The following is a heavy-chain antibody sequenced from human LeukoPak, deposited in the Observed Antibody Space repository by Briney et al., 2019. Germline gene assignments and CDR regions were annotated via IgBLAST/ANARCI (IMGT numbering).Heavy chain of an antibody. CDR3: ASSRSYYESSGWSYGMDV. V-gene: IGHV4-34*01. Sequence: PSETLSLTCTVSGGSISSYYWSWIRQSPGMGLDWIAEINHSGTTNYNPSFKSRVTISLDTSKNQFSLKLTSVTAADTAVYYCASSRSYYESSGWSYGMDVWGQGTTVTVSS. CDR1: GGSISSYY. J-gene: IGHJ6*02. D-gene: IGHD3-22*01. CDR2: INHSGTT.